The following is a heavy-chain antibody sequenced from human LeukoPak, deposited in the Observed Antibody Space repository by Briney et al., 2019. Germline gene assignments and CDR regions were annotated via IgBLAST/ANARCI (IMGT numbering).Heavy chain of an antibody. Sequence: SETPSLTRTVSGGSISSGGYYWSWIRQHPGKGLEWIGYIYYSGSTYHNPSLKSRVTISVDTSKNQFSLKLSSVTAADTAVYYCARGTSVLYCSGGSCSDYFDYWGQGTLVTVSS. CDR2: IYYSGST. V-gene: IGHV4-31*03. J-gene: IGHJ4*02. D-gene: IGHD2-15*01. CDR1: GGSISSGGYY. CDR3: ARGTSVLYCSGGSCSDYFDY.